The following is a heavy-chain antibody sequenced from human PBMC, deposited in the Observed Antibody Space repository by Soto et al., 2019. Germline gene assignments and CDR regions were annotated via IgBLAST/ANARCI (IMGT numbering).Heavy chain of an antibody. D-gene: IGHD6-19*01. J-gene: IGHJ4*02. CDR2: ITWNSGSM. CDR3: TKTHSSGWLFDY. V-gene: IGHV3-9*01. CDR1: GFTFDGYA. Sequence: GGSLRLSCEASGFTFDGYAMHWVRQAPGKGLEWVSGITWNSGSMGYADSVKGRFTISRDNAKNSVYLQMNSLRPEDTALYYCTKTHSSGWLFDYWGQGTLVTVSS.